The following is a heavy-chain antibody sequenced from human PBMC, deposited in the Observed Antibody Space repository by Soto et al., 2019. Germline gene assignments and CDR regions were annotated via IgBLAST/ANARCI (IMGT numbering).Heavy chain of an antibody. CDR2: IYHSGST. J-gene: IGHJ4*02. CDR1: GGSISSSNW. CDR3: GRVAAGSYTGLDY. V-gene: IGHV4-4*02. D-gene: IGHD6-19*01. Sequence: SETLSLTCAVSGGSISSSNWWSWVRQPPGKGLEWIGEIYHSGSTNYNPSLKSRVTISVDKSKNQFSLKLSSLTAADTAVYYCGRVAAGSYTGLDYWGQGTLVTVSS.